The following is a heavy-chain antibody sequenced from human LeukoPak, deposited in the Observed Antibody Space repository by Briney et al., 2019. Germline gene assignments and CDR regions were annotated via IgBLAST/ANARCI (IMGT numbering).Heavy chain of an antibody. Sequence: PGGSLRLSCEVSGFTFSSYAMSWVRQAPGKGLEWVSAISGSGGSTYYADSVKGRFTISRDNSKNTLYLQMNSLRAEDTAAYYCAKGRSSSWYSNWFDPWGQGTLVTVSS. J-gene: IGHJ5*02. D-gene: IGHD6-13*01. CDR3: AKGRSSSWYSNWFDP. CDR2: ISGSGGST. V-gene: IGHV3-23*01. CDR1: GFTFSSYA.